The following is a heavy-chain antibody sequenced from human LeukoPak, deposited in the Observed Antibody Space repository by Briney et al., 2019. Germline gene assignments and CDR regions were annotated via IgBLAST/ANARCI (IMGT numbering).Heavy chain of an antibody. CDR1: GGSISSGSYS. Sequence: PSETLSLTCTVSGGSISSGSYSWSWIRRPAGKGLEWIGRIYTSGSTKYNPSLNSRVTISLDTSKNQFSLKLCSVTAADTAVYYCARGVLLVPAAARNWFDPWGQGTLVTVSS. V-gene: IGHV4-61*02. CDR3: ARGVLLVPAAARNWFDP. CDR2: IYTSGST. D-gene: IGHD2-2*01. J-gene: IGHJ5*02.